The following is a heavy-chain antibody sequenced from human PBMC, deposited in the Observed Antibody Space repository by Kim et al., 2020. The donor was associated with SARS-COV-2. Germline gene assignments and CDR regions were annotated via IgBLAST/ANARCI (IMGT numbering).Heavy chain of an antibody. V-gene: IGHV3-23*01. Sequence: GGSLRLSCAASGFTFSTYAMTWVRQAPGKGLEWVSGIINNGATTYYADSVKGRFTISTYNSKNTLYLQMNSLRAEDTAVYYCAKTARVLDYWGQGTLVTVSS. J-gene: IGHJ4*02. CDR2: IINNGATT. CDR3: AKTARVLDY. CDR1: GFTFSTYA. D-gene: IGHD2-2*01.